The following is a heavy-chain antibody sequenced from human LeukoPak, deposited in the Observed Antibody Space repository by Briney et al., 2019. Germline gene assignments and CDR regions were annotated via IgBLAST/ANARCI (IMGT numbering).Heavy chain of an antibody. D-gene: IGHD2-15*01. CDR1: GFTFSTYG. CDR2: ISSGTSTI. Sequence: GGSLRLSCAASGFTFSTYGMNWVPQAPGKGLEWVSYISSGTSTIYYADSVKGRFTISRDNAKNSLYLQMNSLRDEDTAVYYCARAYCGGGFCYSGFDFWGQGTLVTVSS. J-gene: IGHJ4*02. V-gene: IGHV3-48*02. CDR3: ARAYCGGGFCYSGFDF.